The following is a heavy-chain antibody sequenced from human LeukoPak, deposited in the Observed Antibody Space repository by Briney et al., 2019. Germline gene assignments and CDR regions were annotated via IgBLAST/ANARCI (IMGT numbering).Heavy chain of an antibody. J-gene: IGHJ4*02. D-gene: IGHD6-13*01. CDR2: IYYSGST. CDR1: GGSISSYY. CDR3: ARAPPFIATLSEFDY. Sequence: KPSETLSLTCTVSGGSISSYYWSWIRQPPGKGLEWIGYIYYSGSTNYNPSLKSRVTISVDTSKNQFSLKLSSVTAADTAVYYCARAPPFIATLSEFDYWGQGTLVTVSS. V-gene: IGHV4-59*01.